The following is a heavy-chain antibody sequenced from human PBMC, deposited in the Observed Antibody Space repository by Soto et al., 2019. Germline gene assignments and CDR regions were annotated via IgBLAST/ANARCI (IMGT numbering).Heavy chain of an antibody. J-gene: IGHJ5*02. D-gene: IGHD3-16*02. V-gene: IGHV4-31*03. CDR3: ARVRGGLMITFGGVIVGFDP. Sequence: QVQLQESGPGLVKPSQTLSLTCTVSGGSISSGGYYWSWIRQHPGKGLEWIGYIYYSGSTYYTPSLKSRVTISVDTSKNQFSLKLSSVTAADTAVYYCARVRGGLMITFGGVIVGFDPWGQGTLVTVSS. CDR1: GGSISSGGYY. CDR2: IYYSGST.